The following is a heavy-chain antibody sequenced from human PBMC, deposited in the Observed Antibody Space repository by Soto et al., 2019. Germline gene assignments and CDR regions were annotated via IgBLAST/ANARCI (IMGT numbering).Heavy chain of an antibody. CDR2: ISWNSGSI. D-gene: IGHD1-26*01. J-gene: IGHJ4*02. CDR3: AKVGATSDYFDY. Sequence: EVQLVESGGGLVQPGRSLRLSCAASGFTLDDYAMHWVRQAPGKGLEWVSGISWNSGSIGYADSVKGRFTISRDNAKNSLYLQMNSLRAEDTALYYCAKVGATSDYFDYWGQGTLVTVSS. V-gene: IGHV3-9*01. CDR1: GFTLDDYA.